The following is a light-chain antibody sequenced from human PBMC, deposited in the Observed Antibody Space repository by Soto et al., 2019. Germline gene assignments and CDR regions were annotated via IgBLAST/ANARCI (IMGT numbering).Light chain of an antibody. CDR2: GAS. CDR3: QHGYSTLLS. V-gene: IGKV1-39*01. J-gene: IGKJ4*01. Sequence: DIEMTQSPSSLSASVGERVTITCRASQSISTYLNWYQQKGGKAPKLLIHGASGLQSGVPLRFSGSGSVTDFTLTISSLQPEDFATYYCQHGYSTLLSFGGGTTVELK. CDR1: QSISTY.